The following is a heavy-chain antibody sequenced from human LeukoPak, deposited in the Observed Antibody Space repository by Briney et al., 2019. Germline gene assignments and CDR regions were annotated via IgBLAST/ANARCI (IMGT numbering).Heavy chain of an antibody. D-gene: IGHD3-3*01. Sequence: PSQTLSLTCTVSGGSISSGGYYWSWIRQHSGKGLEWIGYIYYSGSTYYNPSLKSRVTISVDTSKNQFSLKLSSVTAADTAVYYCVALLRSGYYRGLDYWGQGTLVTVSS. CDR3: VALLRSGYYRGLDY. CDR1: GGSISSGGYY. V-gene: IGHV4-31*03. CDR2: IYYSGST. J-gene: IGHJ4*02.